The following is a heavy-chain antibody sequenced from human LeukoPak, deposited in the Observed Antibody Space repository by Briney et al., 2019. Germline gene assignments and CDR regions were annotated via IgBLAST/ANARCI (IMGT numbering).Heavy chain of an antibody. Sequence: GGSLRLSCAASGFTFDYAMHWVRQAPGKGLEWVSGISWSSRSIAYADSVKGRFTISRDNSKNTLYLQMNSLRAEDTAVYYCARDPATPLISGWYVWGQGTLVTVSS. J-gene: IGHJ4*02. CDR3: ARDPATPLISGWYV. V-gene: IGHV3-9*01. CDR1: GFTFDYA. D-gene: IGHD6-19*01. CDR2: ISWSSRSI.